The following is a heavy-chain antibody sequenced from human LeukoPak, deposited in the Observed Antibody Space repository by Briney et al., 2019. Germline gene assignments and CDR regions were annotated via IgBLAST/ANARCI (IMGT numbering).Heavy chain of an antibody. V-gene: IGHV3-23*01. J-gene: IGHJ4*02. CDR3: AKAGGGYAYDFDF. D-gene: IGHD1-1*01. Sequence: GGSLRLSCEASGFTFRFYAMTWVRQAPGKGLEWVSGITGSGDSKYSGDSVRGCFTISRDNTKNTLFLQMISLKAEDTAVYYCAKAGGGYAYDFDFWGQGTLVTVSS. CDR1: GFTFRFYA. CDR2: ITGSGDSK.